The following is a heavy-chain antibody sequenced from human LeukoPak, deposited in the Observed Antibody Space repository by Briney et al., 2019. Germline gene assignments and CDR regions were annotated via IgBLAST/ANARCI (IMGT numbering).Heavy chain of an antibody. Sequence: GGSLRLSCAASGFTFDDYAMHWVRQAPGKGLEWVSGISWNSGSIGYADSVKGRFTISRDNAKNSLYPQMNSLRAEDTALYYCAKAGITSSSSFDYWGQGTLVTVSS. D-gene: IGHD1-14*01. CDR2: ISWNSGSI. V-gene: IGHV3-9*01. J-gene: IGHJ4*02. CDR3: AKAGITSSSSFDY. CDR1: GFTFDDYA.